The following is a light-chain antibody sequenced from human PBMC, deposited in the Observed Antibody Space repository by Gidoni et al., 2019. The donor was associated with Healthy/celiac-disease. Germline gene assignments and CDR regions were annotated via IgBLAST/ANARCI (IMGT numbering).Light chain of an antibody. CDR2: RDS. CDR1: NIGSKN. Sequence: SYELTPPLSVSVALGQTARVTCGGNNIGSKNVHWYQQKPGQAPVLVIYRDSNRPSVIPERFSGSNSGNTATLTISRAQAGDEADYYCQVWDSSTPVVFGGGTKLTVL. CDR3: QVWDSSTPVV. V-gene: IGLV3-9*01. J-gene: IGLJ2*01.